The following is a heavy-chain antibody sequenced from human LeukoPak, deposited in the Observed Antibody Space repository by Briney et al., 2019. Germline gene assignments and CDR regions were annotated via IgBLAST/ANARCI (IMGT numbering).Heavy chain of an antibody. J-gene: IGHJ4*02. Sequence: EASVKVSCKASGYTFTGYYMHWVRQAPGQGLEWMGWINPNSGGTNYAQKFQGRVTMTRDTSISTAYMELSRLRSEDTAVYYCAREVFANWNYFDYWGQGTLVTVSS. V-gene: IGHV1-2*02. D-gene: IGHD1-20*01. CDR2: INPNSGGT. CDR1: GYTFTGYY. CDR3: AREVFANWNYFDY.